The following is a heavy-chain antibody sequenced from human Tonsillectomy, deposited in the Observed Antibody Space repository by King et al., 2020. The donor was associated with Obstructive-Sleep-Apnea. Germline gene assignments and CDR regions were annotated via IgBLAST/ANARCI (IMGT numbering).Heavy chain of an antibody. CDR2: INDEGGST. CDR3: SSLRFGELYDY. J-gene: IGHJ4*02. Sequence: VQLVDSGGGLVQPGGSLRLSCAASGFTFSRYWMPWACQAPGKGLVWVSRINDEGGSTTFADSLRGRFTISRENAKNTLYLQMNSLRAEDTAVYYCSSLRFGELYDYWGQGTLVTVSS. V-gene: IGHV3-74*01. D-gene: IGHD3-10*01. CDR1: GFTFSRYW.